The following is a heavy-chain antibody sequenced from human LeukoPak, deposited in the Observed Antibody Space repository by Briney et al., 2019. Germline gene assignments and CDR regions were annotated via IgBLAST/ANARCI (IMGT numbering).Heavy chain of an antibody. CDR3: VKGPTHSANWYAALDY. V-gene: IGHV3-43*01. Sequence: GGSLRLSCAASGFNFDDYTMYWVRQAPGKGLEWVSLITWTGGNTYYADSVKGRFTISRDNFKRSLYLQMNSLRTEDTALYYCVKGPTHSANWYAALDYWGQGTLVTVSS. J-gene: IGHJ4*02. CDR1: GFNFDDYT. D-gene: IGHD6-13*01. CDR2: ITWTGGNT.